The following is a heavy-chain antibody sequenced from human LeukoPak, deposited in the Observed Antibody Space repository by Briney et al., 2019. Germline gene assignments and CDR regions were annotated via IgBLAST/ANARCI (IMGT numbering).Heavy chain of an antibody. CDR2: ISSSGSYT. V-gene: IGHV3-11*05. CDR1: GFTFSDSY. CDR3: ARDPAIIMVVTDMNGFEI. Sequence: GGSLRLSCAASGFTFSDSYMSWIRQAPGKGLEWVSFISSSGSYTHYADSVKGRFTISRDNAKNSLYLQMNSLRTEDTAVYYCARDPAIIMVVTDMNGFEIWGQGTLVTVSS. J-gene: IGHJ3*02. D-gene: IGHD2-21*02.